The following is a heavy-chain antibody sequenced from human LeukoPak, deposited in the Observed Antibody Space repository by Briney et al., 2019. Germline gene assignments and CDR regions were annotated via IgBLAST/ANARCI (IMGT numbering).Heavy chain of an antibody. CDR3: ARDNSVRDEAWWFNP. CDR1: GYTFTSYG. V-gene: IGHV1-18*01. CDR2: ISAYNGNT. D-gene: IGHD5-24*01. Sequence: ASVKVSCKASGYTFTSYGISWVRQAPGQGLEWMGWISAYNGNTNYAQKLQGRVAMTTDTSTSTAYMELRSLRSDDTAVYYCARDNSVRDEAWWFNPWGQGTLVTVSS. J-gene: IGHJ5*02.